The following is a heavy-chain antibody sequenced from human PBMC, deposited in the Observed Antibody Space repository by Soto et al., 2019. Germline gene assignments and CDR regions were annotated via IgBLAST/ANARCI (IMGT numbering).Heavy chain of an antibody. CDR2: ISSSGSTI. J-gene: IGHJ5*02. CDR3: ARSGGGYSYGYRWFDP. D-gene: IGHD5-18*01. Sequence: GGSLRLSCAASGFTFSDYYMRWIRQGPGKGLGWVSYISSSGSTIYYADSVKGRFTISRDNAKNSLYRQMNSLRAEDTAGYYCARSGGGYSYGYRWFDPWGQGTLVTVSS. V-gene: IGHV3-11*01. CDR1: GFTFSDYY.